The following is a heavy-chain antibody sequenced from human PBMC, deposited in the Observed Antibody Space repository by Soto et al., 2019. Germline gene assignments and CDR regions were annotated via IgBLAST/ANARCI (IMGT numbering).Heavy chain of an antibody. CDR1: GGSISSYY. CDR2: IYYSGST. CDR3: ARSEYYDFWSGYYDYYYYGMDV. D-gene: IGHD3-3*01. Sequence: SETLSLTCTVSGGSISSYYWSWIRQPPGKGLEWIGYIYYSGSTNYNPSLKSRVTISVDTSKNQFSLKLNSVTAADTAVYYCARSEYYDFWSGYYDYYYYGMDVWGQGTTVTVSS. J-gene: IGHJ6*02. V-gene: IGHV4-59*01.